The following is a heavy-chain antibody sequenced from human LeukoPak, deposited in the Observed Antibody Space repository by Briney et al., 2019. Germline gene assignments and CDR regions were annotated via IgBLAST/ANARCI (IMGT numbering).Heavy chain of an antibody. CDR1: GFTFRSYA. D-gene: IGHD1-26*01. Sequence: GGSLRLSYAGSGFTFRSYAMSWVRQAPGKGLEWVTGINWNGGSTGYADSVKGRFTISRDNAKNSLYLQMNSLRAEDTALYHCARAPYSGSYYGDYWGQGTLVTVSS. V-gene: IGHV3-20*01. J-gene: IGHJ4*02. CDR2: INWNGGST. CDR3: ARAPYSGSYYGDY.